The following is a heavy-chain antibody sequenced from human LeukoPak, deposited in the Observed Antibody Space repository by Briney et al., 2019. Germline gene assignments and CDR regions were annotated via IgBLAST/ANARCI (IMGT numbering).Heavy chain of an antibody. CDR3: AKDMRRGYYYYYYMDV. V-gene: IGHV3-43D*03. D-gene: IGHD3-10*01. Sequence: QSGGSLRLSCAASGFTFYDYAMHWVRQAPGKGLEWVSLISWDGGSTYYADSVKGRFTISRDNSKNSLYLQMNSLRAEDTALYYCAKDMRRGYYYYYYMDVWGKGTTVTVSS. CDR1: GFTFYDYA. J-gene: IGHJ6*03. CDR2: ISWDGGST.